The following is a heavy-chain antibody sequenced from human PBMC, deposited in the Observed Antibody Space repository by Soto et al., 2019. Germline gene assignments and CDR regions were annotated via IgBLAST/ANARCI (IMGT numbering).Heavy chain of an antibody. V-gene: IGHV2-5*01. CDR2: IYWNHDK. CDR3: AVRPRGGYFFDS. CDR1: GFSLSTSGLG. Sequence: QITLKESGPTLVRPTQTLTLTCTFSGFSLSTSGLGVAWIRQPPGKAREWLALIYWNHDKRYSPSLKARLTITKDTSNNQVVLAINNMDTVDTATYDFAVRPRGGYFFDSWGQGTLVTVS. D-gene: IGHD3-10*01. J-gene: IGHJ4*02.